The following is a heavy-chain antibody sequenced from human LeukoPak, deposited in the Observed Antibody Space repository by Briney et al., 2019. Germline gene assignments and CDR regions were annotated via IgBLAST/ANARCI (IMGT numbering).Heavy chain of an antibody. CDR2: ISSSGSTI. J-gene: IGHJ6*01. CDR3: ARGRGSYLGYYYSGMDV. CDR1: GFTFSNYY. D-gene: IGHD1-26*01. Sequence: GGSLRLSCAASGFTFSNYYMSWIRQAPGKGLEWVSYISSSGSTIYYADSVKGRFTISRDNAKNSLYLQMNSLRAEDTALYYCARGRGSYLGYYYSGMDVWGERTTVTLS. V-gene: IGHV3-11*01.